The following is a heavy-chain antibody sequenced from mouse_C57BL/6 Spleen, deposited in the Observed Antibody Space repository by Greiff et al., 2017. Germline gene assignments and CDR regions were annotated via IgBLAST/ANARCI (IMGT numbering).Heavy chain of an antibody. V-gene: IGHV1-82*01. CDR2: IYPGDGDT. D-gene: IGHD2-1*01. J-gene: IGHJ4*01. CDR1: GYAFSSSW. CDR3: AMEDGNFAMDY. Sequence: QVQLQQSGPELVKPGASVKISCKASGYAFSSSWMHWVKQRPGKGLEWIGRIYPGDGDTNYNGKFKGKATLTADKSSSTAYMQLSSLTSEDSAVYVCAMEDGNFAMDYWGQGTSVTVSS.